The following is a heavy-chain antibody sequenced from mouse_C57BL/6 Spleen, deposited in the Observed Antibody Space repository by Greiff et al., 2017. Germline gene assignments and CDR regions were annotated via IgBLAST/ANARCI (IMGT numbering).Heavy chain of an antibody. D-gene: IGHD1-1*01. CDR1: GFTFSDFY. CDR2: SRNKANDYTT. J-gene: IGHJ4*01. Sequence: EVKLVESGGGLVQSGRSLRLSCATSGFTFSDFYMEWVRQAPGKGLEWIAASRNKANDYTTAYSASVKGRFIVSRDTSQSILYLQMNALRAEDTAIYYCARDGSSYAMDYWGQGTSVTVSS. CDR3: ARDGSSYAMDY. V-gene: IGHV7-1*01.